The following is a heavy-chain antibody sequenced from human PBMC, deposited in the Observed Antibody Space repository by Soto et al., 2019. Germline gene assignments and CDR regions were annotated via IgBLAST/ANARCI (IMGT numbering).Heavy chain of an antibody. CDR1: AFSFITSW. CDR3: APAGNDRFDN. V-gene: IGHV3-74*01. Sequence: SLILSCRAAAFSFITSWRHWVRQAPGEGLVWVSRINPDGRTINYADSVKGRFTISRDNAKNTLYLQMNILRVEDTAVYFCAPAGNDRFDNWGLGTLVTVSS. J-gene: IGHJ4*02. D-gene: IGHD2-2*01. CDR2: INPDGRTI.